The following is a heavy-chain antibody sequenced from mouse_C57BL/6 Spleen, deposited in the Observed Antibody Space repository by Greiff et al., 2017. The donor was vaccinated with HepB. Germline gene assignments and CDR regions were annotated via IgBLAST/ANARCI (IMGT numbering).Heavy chain of an antibody. CDR3: ARGDYGSSYVFAY. CDR2: IDPSDNYT. CDR1: GYTFTSYW. Sequence: QVQLQQPGAELVMPGASVKLSCKASGYTFTSYWMHWVKQRPGQGLEWIGEIDPSDNYTNYNQKFKGKSTLTVDKSSSTAYMQLSSLTSEDSAVYYCARGDYGSSYVFAYWGQGTLVTVSA. D-gene: IGHD1-1*01. J-gene: IGHJ3*01. V-gene: IGHV1-69*01.